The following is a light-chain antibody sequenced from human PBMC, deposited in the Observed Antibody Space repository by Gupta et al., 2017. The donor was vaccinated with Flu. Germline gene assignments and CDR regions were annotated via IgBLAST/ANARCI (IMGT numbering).Light chain of an antibody. J-gene: IGLJ2*01. CDR3: SSYTSSSTLV. Sequence: SITISCTGTSSDVGGYNYVSWYQQHPGKAPKLMIYEVSNRPSGVSNRFSGSKSGNTASLTISGLQAEDEADYYCSSYTSSSTLVFGGGTKLTV. CDR2: EVS. V-gene: IGLV2-14*01. CDR1: SSDVGGYNY.